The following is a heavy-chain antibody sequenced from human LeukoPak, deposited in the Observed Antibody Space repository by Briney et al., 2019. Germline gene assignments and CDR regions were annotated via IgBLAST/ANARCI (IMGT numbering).Heavy chain of an antibody. CDR3: ARVGGIAVAGTSYDFDY. CDR2: IYRSGST. Sequence: SGTLSLTCAVSGYSISSGYYWGWIRQPPGKGLEWIGSIYRSGSTYYNPSLKSRVTISVDTSKNQFSLKLSSVTAADTAVYYCARVGGIAVAGTSYDFDYWGQGTLVTVSS. D-gene: IGHD6-19*01. V-gene: IGHV4-38-2*01. CDR1: GYSISSGYY. J-gene: IGHJ4*02.